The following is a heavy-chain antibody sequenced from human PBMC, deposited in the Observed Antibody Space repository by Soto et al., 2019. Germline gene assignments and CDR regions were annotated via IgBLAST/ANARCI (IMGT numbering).Heavy chain of an antibody. CDR3: AKERPSGSRPYYFGMDV. V-gene: IGHV3-30*18. CDR2: ISYDGSNK. D-gene: IGHD1-26*01. J-gene: IGHJ6*02. Sequence: QVQLVESGGGVVQPGRSLRLSCAASGFTFSSYGMHWVRQAPGKGLEWVAVISYDGSNKYYADSVKGRFTISRHNAKNTLYLQMNSLRAEVAAVYYCAKERPSGSRPYYFGMDVWGQGTTVTVSS. CDR1: GFTFSSYG.